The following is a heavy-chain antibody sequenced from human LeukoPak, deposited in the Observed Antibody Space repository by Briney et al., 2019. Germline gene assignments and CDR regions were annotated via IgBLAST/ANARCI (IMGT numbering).Heavy chain of an antibody. CDR3: AALQGPYSSSWYEPFDY. CDR2: TVVGSGNT. V-gene: IGHV1-58*01. J-gene: IGHJ4*02. CDR1: GFTFTSSA. Sequence: SVKVCCKASGFTFTSSAVQWVRQARGQRLEWIGWTVVGSGNTNYAQKFQERVTITRDMSTSTAYMELSSLRSEDTAVYYCAALQGPYSSSWYEPFDYWGQGTLVTVSS. D-gene: IGHD6-13*01.